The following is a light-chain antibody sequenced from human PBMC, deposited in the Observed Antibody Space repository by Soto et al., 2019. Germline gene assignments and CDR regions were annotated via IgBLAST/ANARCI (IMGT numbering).Light chain of an antibody. Sequence: QSALTQPASVSGSPGQSITISCTGTSSDVGGYNYVSWYQQHPGKAPKLMIYDVSNRPSGVSNRFSGSKSGNTASLTISGLQAEDEADYYSSSYTSSSTRGVFGGGTKLTVL. CDR3: SSYTSSSTRGV. V-gene: IGLV2-14*01. J-gene: IGLJ2*01. CDR1: SSDVGGYNY. CDR2: DVS.